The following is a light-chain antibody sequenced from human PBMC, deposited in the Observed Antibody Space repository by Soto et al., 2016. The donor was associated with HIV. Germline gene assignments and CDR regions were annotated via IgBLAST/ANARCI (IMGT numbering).Light chain of an antibody. V-gene: IGLV3-21*03. CDR1: NIGSKS. Sequence: SYVLTQPPSLSVAPGKTAKITCGGNNIGSKSVHWYQQKPGQAPVLVVYDDTDRPSGIPERFSGSNSGNTATLTISRVEAGDEADYYCQVWDSSGDHPRVFGTGTKVTVL. CDR2: DDT. CDR3: QVWDSSGDHPRV. J-gene: IGLJ1*01.